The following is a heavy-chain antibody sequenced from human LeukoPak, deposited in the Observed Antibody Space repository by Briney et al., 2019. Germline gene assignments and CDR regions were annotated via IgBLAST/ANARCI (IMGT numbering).Heavy chain of an antibody. J-gene: IGHJ4*02. V-gene: IGHV3-74*01. CDR3: ARVGSWWSVDY. CDR2: INSDGSST. CDR1: GFTFSSYW. Sequence: GGSLRLSCAASGFTFSSYWMHWVRQAPGKGLVWVSRINSDGSSTSYADSVKGRFTISRDNAKNTLYLQMNSLRAEDTAVCYCARVGSWWSVDYWGQGTLVTVSS. D-gene: IGHD2-15*01.